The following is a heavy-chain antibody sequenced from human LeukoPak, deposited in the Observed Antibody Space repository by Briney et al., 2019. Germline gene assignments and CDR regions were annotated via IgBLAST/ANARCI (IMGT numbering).Heavy chain of an antibody. V-gene: IGHV4-38-2*02. Sequence: PSETLSLICTVSGYSISSGYYWGWIRQPPGKGLEWIGSIYHSGSTNYNPSLKSRVTISVDTSKNQFSLKLSSVTAADTAVYYCARRMRYWYFDLWGRGTLVTVSS. J-gene: IGHJ2*01. CDR1: GYSISSGYY. CDR2: IYHSGST. CDR3: ARRMRYWYFDL. D-gene: IGHD2-8*01.